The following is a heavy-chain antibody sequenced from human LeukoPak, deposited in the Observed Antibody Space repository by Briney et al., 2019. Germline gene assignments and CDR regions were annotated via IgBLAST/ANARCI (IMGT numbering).Heavy chain of an antibody. J-gene: IGHJ4*02. Sequence: QAGGSLRLSCAASGFTFSSYGMHWVRQAPGKGLEWVAVIWYDGSNKYYADSVKGRFTISRDNSRNTLYLQMNSLRAEDTAVYYCARDSYGGNSAHDYWGQGTLVTVSS. D-gene: IGHD4-23*01. CDR1: GFTFSSYG. CDR2: IWYDGSNK. CDR3: ARDSYGGNSAHDY. V-gene: IGHV3-33*08.